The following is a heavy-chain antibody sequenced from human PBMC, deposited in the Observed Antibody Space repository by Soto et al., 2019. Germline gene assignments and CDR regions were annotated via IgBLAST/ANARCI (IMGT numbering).Heavy chain of an antibody. D-gene: IGHD6-13*01. CDR2: IYHSGST. CDR3: ARVGIEAAGGKYYYYGMDV. Sequence: QVQLQESGPGLVKPSGTLSLTCAVSGGSISSSNWWSWVRQPPGKGLEWIGEIYHSGSTNYNPSLKSGVTISVDKSKNQFALKLSSVTAADTAVYYCARVGIEAAGGKYYYYGMDVWGQGPTVTVSS. J-gene: IGHJ6*02. CDR1: GGSISSSNW. V-gene: IGHV4-4*02.